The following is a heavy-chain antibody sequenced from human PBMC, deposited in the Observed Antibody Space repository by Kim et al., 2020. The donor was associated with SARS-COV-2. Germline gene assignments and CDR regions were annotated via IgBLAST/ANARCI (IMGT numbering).Heavy chain of an antibody. D-gene: IGHD2-2*02. J-gene: IGHJ4*02. Sequence: GGSLRLSCAASGFTFSSYAMHWVRQAPGKGLEWVAVISYDGSNKYYVDSVKGRFTISRDNSKNTLYLQMNSLRAEDTAVYYCARVFGARAKWIVVVPAAIETYYFDYWGQGTLVTVSS. CDR1: GFTFSSYA. CDR2: ISYDGSNK. V-gene: IGHV3-30*04. CDR3: ARVFGARAKWIVVVPAAIETYYFDY.